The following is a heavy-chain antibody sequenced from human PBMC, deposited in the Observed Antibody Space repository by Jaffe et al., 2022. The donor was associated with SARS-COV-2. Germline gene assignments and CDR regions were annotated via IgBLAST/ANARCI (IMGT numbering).Heavy chain of an antibody. V-gene: IGHV4-61*02. Sequence: QVQLQESGPGLVKPSETLSLTCTVSGGSISTNFYYWSWIRQPAGKGLEWIGRIHTYGSTNYNPSLKGRVTISADRSKNKFSLKLSSVTAADSAVYYCAATCASDNCYYYYIMDVWGQGTTVTVSS. CDR3: AATCASDNCYYYYIMDV. CDR2: IHTYGST. CDR1: GGSISTNFYY. J-gene: IGHJ6*02. D-gene: IGHD2-21*02.